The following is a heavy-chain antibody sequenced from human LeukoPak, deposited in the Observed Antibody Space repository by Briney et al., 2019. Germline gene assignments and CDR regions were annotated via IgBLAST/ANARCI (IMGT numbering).Heavy chain of an antibody. J-gene: IGHJ4*02. CDR1: GFTFSSYS. CDR3: AREQQLGFVDY. D-gene: IGHD6-13*01. CDR2: ISSSSSYI. V-gene: IGHV3-21*01. Sequence: SGGSLRLSCAASGFTFSSYSMNWVRQAPGKGLEWVSSISSSSSYIYYADSVKGRFTISRGNAKNSLYLQMNSLRAEDTAVYYCAREQQLGFVDYWGQGTLVTVSS.